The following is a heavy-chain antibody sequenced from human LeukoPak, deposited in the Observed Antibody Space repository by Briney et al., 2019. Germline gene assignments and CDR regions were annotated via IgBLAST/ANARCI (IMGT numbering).Heavy chain of an antibody. CDR2: IIPILGIA. CDR3: ARDRSGSLVAFDF. V-gene: IGHV1-69*04. CDR1: GGTFSSYA. Sequence: ASVKVSCKASGGTFSSYAISWVRQAPRQGLEWMGRIIPILGIANYAQKFQGRVTMTTDTPTSTAYMELRSLRSDDTAMYYCARDRSGSLVAFDFWGPGTMVTVSS. J-gene: IGHJ3*01. D-gene: IGHD3-10*01.